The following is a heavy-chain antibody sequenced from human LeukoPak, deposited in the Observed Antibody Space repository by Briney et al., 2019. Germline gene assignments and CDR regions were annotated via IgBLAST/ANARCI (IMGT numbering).Heavy chain of an antibody. CDR2: ITIGGTDT. Sequence: GGSLRLSCAASGFTLNNYAMNWVRQAPGKGLEWVSAITIGGTDTFYVDSVKGRFTISRDNSKNTLYLQMSSLRAEDTAIYYCAKSRAADTTLLFDYWGQGTLVTVSS. J-gene: IGHJ4*02. CDR3: AKSRAADTTLLFDY. D-gene: IGHD6-13*01. V-gene: IGHV3-23*01. CDR1: GFTLNNYA.